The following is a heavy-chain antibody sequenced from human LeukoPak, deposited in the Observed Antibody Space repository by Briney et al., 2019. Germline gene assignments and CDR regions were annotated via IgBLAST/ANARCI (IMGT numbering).Heavy chain of an antibody. D-gene: IGHD3-9*01. CDR1: GFTFDDYA. J-gene: IGHJ4*02. Sequence: GGSLRLSCAASGFTFDDYAMHWVRQAPGKGLEWGSGISWNSGSIGYADSVKGRFTISRDNAKNSLYLQMNSLRAEDTALYYCAKDITPYFDALLDYWGQGTLVTVSS. V-gene: IGHV3-9*01. CDR3: AKDITPYFDALLDY. CDR2: ISWNSGSI.